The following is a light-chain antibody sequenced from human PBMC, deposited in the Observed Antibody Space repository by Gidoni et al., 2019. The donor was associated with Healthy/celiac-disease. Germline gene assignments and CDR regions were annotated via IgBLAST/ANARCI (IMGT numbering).Light chain of an antibody. V-gene: IGKV3D-15*03. CDR3: QQYNNWPGT. CDR1: QSVSSN. Sequence: EIVRTQSPATLSVSPGERATLSCRASQSVSSNLAWYQQKPGQAPRLLIYGASIRATGIPARFSGSGSGTEFTLTISILQSEDFAVYYCQQYNNWPGTFGPGTKVDIK. J-gene: IGKJ3*01. CDR2: GAS.